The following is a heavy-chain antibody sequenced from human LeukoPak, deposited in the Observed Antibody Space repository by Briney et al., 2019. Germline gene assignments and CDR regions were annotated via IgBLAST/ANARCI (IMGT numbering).Heavy chain of an antibody. D-gene: IGHD1-7*01. CDR2: INPNSGGT. J-gene: IGHJ5*02. CDR3: AQELKLYNWFDP. V-gene: IGHV1-2*02. Sequence: ASVKVSCKASGYTFTGYYMHWVRQAPGQGLEWMGWINPNSGGTNYAQKFQGRVTMTRDTSISTAYMELSRLRSDDTAVYYCAQELKLYNWFDPWGQGTLVTVSS. CDR1: GYTFTGYY.